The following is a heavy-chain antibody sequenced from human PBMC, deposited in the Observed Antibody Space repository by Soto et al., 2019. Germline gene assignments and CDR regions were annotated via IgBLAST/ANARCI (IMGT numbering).Heavy chain of an antibody. D-gene: IGHD3-10*02. V-gene: IGHV4-38-2*02. Sequence: SENLSLTCAVSGYSISSGYQWGWNRQPPGKGLEWIGSIYHSGTSYYNPSLMSRVSISVDTSKNQFSLKVTSVTAADTAVYYCAREAYDRADYWGQGTQVTVSS. CDR2: IYHSGTS. CDR3: AREAYDRADY. CDR1: GYSISSGYQ. J-gene: IGHJ4*02.